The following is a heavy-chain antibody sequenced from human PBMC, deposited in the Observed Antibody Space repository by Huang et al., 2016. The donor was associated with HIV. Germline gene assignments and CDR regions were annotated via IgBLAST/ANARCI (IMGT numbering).Heavy chain of an antibody. V-gene: IGHV4-59*03. J-gene: IGHJ6*04. CDR3: VSGSYYLTI. CDR2: AYYTGAT. D-gene: IGHD1-26*01. Sequence: QVQLQESGPGLVQPSEILSLFCNVSGHSMNSDYWGWIRQAPGKGLEWVGKAYYTGATAYSPSFKSRVSISLDGSNSQFSLKVSSVTTADTALDYCVSGSYYLTIWGKGTTVTVSS. CDR1: GHSMNSDY.